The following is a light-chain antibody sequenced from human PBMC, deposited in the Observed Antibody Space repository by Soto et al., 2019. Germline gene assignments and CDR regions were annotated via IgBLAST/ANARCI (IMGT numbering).Light chain of an antibody. Sequence: QSVLTQPPSVSGAPGQRVTISCTGSSSNIGAGYGVHWYQQLPGTAPKLLIYGNSNRPSGVPDRFSGSKSGTSASLAITGLQAEDEADYYCQSYDISLSAVFGGGTKLTVL. CDR2: GNS. CDR3: QSYDISLSAV. CDR1: SSNIGAGYG. J-gene: IGLJ2*01. V-gene: IGLV1-40*01.